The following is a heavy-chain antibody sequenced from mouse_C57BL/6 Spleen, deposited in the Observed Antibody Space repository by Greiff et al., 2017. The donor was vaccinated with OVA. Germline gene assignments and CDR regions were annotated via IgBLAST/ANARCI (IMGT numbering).Heavy chain of an antibody. CDR2: IYPGDGDT. CDR1: GYAFSSSW. D-gene: IGHD1-1*01. V-gene: IGHV1-82*01. CDR3: ARTGYYGSSYENYAMDY. Sequence: VKLQESGPELVKPGASVKISCKASGYAFSSSWMNWVKQRPGKGLEWIGRIYPGDGDTNYNGKFKGKATLTADKSSSTAYMQLSSLTSEDSAVYFCARTGYYGSSYENYAMDYWGQGTSVTVSS. J-gene: IGHJ4*01.